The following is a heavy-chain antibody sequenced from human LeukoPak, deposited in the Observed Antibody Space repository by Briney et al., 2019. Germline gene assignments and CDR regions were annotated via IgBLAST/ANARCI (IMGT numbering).Heavy chain of an antibody. V-gene: IGHV3-74*01. J-gene: IGHJ4*02. CDR3: ARGPDNYDYVWGSYRHYYFDY. D-gene: IGHD3-16*02. CDR1: GFPFSSYW. CDR2: INKDGSMT. Sequence: PEGSLRLSCAASGFPFSSYWMHWVRQAPGKGLVWVSDINKDGSMTHYADSVKGRLTISRDNAKNTLYLQMNSLRAEDTAVYYCARGPDNYDYVWGSYRHYYFDYWGQGTLVTVSS.